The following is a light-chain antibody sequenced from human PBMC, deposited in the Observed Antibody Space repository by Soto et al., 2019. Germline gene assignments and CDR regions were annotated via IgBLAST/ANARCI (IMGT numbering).Light chain of an antibody. Sequence: DLQMTQSPSAMSASVGDRVTITCRASQGISIYLAWFQQIPGRVPRRLIYGASTLQSGVPSRFRGSGSGTEFTLTISSLQPEDFATYYCLQYSGYPFTFGPGTKVDVK. CDR2: GAS. CDR1: QGISIY. J-gene: IGKJ3*01. CDR3: LQYSGYPFT. V-gene: IGKV1-17*03.